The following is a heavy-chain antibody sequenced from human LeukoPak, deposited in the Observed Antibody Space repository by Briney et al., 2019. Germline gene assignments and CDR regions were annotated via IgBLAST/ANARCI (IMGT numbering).Heavy chain of an antibody. V-gene: IGHV4-39*01. Sequence: PSETLSLTCTVSGGSISSSSYYWGWIRQPPGKGLEWIGSIYYSGSTYYNPSLKSRVTISVDTSKNQFSLKLSSGTAADTAVYYCARGTMGVDPWGQGTLVTVSS. D-gene: IGHD1-1*01. J-gene: IGHJ5*02. CDR3: ARGTMGVDP. CDR2: IYYSGST. CDR1: GGSISSSSYY.